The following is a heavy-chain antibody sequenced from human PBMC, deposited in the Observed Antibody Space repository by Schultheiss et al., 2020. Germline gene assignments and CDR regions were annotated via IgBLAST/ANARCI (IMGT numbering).Heavy chain of an antibody. CDR1: GGSISSSSYY. D-gene: IGHD1-26*01. CDR2: IHYSGST. V-gene: IGHV4-61*05. CDR3: ARGVVGATTPGVMGYFFDY. J-gene: IGHJ4*02. Sequence: SQTLSLTCTVSGGSISSSSYYWSWIRQPPGKGLEWIGYIHYSGSTNYNPSLKSRVTISVDTSKNQFSLRLSSVTAADTAVYFCARGVVGATTPGVMGYFFDYWGQGILVTVSS.